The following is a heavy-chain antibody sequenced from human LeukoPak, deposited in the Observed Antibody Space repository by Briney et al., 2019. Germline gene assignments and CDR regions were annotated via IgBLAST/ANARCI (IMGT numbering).Heavy chain of an antibody. J-gene: IGHJ5*02. Sequence: PGGSLRLSCAASGFILEDYTMHWVRHAPGKGGYWFSFILWHAVITYYPVSVQPLFTISRHNSTTSLSLEMDSLRAEDTAVYYCAKDESGYHHWGQGTLVTVSS. D-gene: IGHD5-18*01. CDR1: GFILEDYT. CDR2: ILWHAVIT. CDR3: AKDESGYHH. V-gene: IGHV3-43*01.